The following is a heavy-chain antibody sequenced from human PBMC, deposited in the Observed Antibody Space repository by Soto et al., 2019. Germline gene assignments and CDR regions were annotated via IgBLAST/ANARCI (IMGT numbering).Heavy chain of an antibody. D-gene: IGHD6-19*01. CDR2: ISSDGRNT. CDR1: GFTFSRYA. J-gene: IGHJ3*01. CDR3: ARWRSSGWADAFDF. V-gene: IGHV3-64*07. Sequence: EVQLVESGGSLVQPGGSLRLSCAASGFTFSRYAMHWVRQAPGKGLEYVSAISSDGRNTYYADSVKGRFTISRDNSKNTLYLQMGSLGPADTAMYYCARWRSSGWADAFDFWGQGTMVTVSS.